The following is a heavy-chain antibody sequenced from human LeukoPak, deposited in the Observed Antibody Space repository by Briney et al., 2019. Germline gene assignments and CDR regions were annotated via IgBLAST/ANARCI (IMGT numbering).Heavy chain of an antibody. Sequence: HPGGSLRLSCAASGFTVRSYYMAWVRQAPGKGLEWVSVIYSGGDTYYADSVKGRFTISRDNSKNMIYLEMSSLKAEDTAVYYCAKERNLEIAVAGTIFDYWGQGTLVTVSS. CDR2: IYSGGDT. D-gene: IGHD6-19*01. CDR3: AKERNLEIAVAGTIFDY. J-gene: IGHJ4*02. CDR1: GFTVRSYY. V-gene: IGHV3-66*01.